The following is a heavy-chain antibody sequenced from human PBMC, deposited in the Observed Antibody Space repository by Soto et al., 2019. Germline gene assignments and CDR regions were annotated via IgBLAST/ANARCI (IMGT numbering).Heavy chain of an antibody. Sequence: QVQLVQSGAEVKKPGASVKVSCKASGYTFTSYDINWVRQATGQGREWMGWMNPNSANTGYAQKFKGRDTMTRNTARSTAYMELSSLRSEDTALNYCAREGGRGRDVWAQATTVTASS. D-gene: IGHD3-16*01. CDR2: MNPNSANT. CDR1: GYTFTSYD. CDR3: AREGGRGRDV. V-gene: IGHV1-8*01. J-gene: IGHJ6*02.